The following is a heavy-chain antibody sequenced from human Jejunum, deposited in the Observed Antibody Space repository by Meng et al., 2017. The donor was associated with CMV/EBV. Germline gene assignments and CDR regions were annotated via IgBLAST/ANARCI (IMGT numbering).Heavy chain of an antibody. D-gene: IGHD3-22*01. V-gene: IGHV3-23*04. Sequence: VQLVESGGGVVQPGEYLRLSCAASGISFSSSGMHWVRQAPGKGLEWVSAISATGRSTYYADSVKGRFTISRDNSKNTLFLQVSSLRAEDTAIYYCAKDDRGVQSNWGQGTLVTVSS. CDR2: ISATGRST. J-gene: IGHJ4*02. CDR1: GISFSSSG. CDR3: AKDDRGVQSN.